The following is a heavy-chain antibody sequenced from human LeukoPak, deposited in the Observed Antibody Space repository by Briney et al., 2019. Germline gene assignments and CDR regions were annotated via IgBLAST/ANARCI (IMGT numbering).Heavy chain of an antibody. CDR3: ARILRYFDYLSFFQN. J-gene: IGHJ4*02. CDR1: GYTFTGYY. Sequence: ASVKVSCKASGYTFTGYYMHWVRQAPGQGLEWMGWINPNSGGTNYAQKFQGRVTMTRDTSISTAYMELSRLRSDDTAVYFCARILRYFDYLSFFQNWGQGTLVTVSS. V-gene: IGHV1-2*02. D-gene: IGHD3-9*01. CDR2: INPNSGGT.